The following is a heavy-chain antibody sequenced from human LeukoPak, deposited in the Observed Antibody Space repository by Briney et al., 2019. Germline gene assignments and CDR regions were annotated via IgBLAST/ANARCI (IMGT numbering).Heavy chain of an antibody. V-gene: IGHV1-69*01. CDR3: ARGAMTTQPFDY. CDR2: IIPIFGTA. J-gene: IGHJ4*02. D-gene: IGHD4-11*01. CDR1: GGTFSSYA. Sequence: ASVKVSCKASGGTFSSYAISWVRQAPGQGLEWMGGIIPIFGTANYAQKFQGRVTITADESTSTAYMELSSLRSEDTAVYYCARGAMTTQPFDYWGQGTLVTVSS.